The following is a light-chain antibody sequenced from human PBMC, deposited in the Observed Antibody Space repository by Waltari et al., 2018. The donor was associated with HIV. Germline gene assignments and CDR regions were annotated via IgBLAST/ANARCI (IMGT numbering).Light chain of an antibody. CDR2: QNT. V-gene: IGLV3-1*01. Sequence: SYDLTQRLSVPVAPAPPATITCPGPPSAATYACWYQQKPGQSPVVVMYQNTKRPSGIPERFSGSTSGNTATLTISGTQAMDEADYYCQAWDSSTFYGFGTGSKVTVL. CDR3: QAWDSSTFYG. J-gene: IGLJ1*01. CDR1: PSAATY.